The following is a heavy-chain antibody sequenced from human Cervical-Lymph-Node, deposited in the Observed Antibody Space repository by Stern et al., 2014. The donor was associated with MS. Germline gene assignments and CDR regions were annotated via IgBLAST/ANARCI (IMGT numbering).Heavy chain of an antibody. V-gene: IGHV1-69*06. Sequence: VQLVQSGDEVKKPGSSVKVSCKASGGNFHDYAFSWVRQAPGQGLEWMGGIIPLFGAAKYTQKFQGRLIITADKSTTTVYMELSSLRPEDTAIYFCARDPPLLIKAKMSDYWGQGTLVTVSS. J-gene: IGHJ4*02. CDR2: IIPLFGAA. CDR1: GGNFHDYA. D-gene: IGHD2-8*01. CDR3: ARDPPLLIKAKMSDY.